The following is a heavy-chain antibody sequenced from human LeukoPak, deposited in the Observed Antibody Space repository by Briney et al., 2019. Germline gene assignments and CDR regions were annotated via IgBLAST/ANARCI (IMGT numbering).Heavy chain of an antibody. CDR2: IYYSGST. CDR3: IYYYGSGREFDY. V-gene: IGHV4-30-4*01. D-gene: IGHD3-10*01. CDR1: GGCISSGDYY. J-gene: IGHJ4*02. Sequence: SQTLSLTCTVSGGCISSGDYYWSWIRQPPGKGLEWIGYIYYSGSTYYNPSLKSRVTISVDTSKNQFSLKLSSVTAADTAVYYCIYYYGSGREFDYWGQGTLVTVSS.